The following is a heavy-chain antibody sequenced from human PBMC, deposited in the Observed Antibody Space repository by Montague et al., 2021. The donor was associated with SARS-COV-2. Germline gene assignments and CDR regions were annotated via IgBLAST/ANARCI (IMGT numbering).Heavy chain of an antibody. CDR1: GGSISSSSYY. D-gene: IGHD3-9*01. CDR2: IYYSGST. CDR3: ARLGITIFSPRWFDP. V-gene: IGHV4-39*01. J-gene: IGHJ5*02. Sequence: SETRSLTCTVSGGSISSSSYYWGWIRQPPGKGLEWIGSIYYSGSTYYNPSLKSRVTISVDTSKNQFSLKLSSVTAADTAVYYCARLGITIFSPRWFDPWGQGTLVTVSS.